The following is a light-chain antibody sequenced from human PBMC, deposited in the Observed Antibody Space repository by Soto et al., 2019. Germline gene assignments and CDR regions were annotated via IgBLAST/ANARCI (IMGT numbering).Light chain of an antibody. V-gene: IGKV3-20*01. Sequence: EIVLTQSPGTLSLSPGERATLSCRASQSVSSSYLAWYQQKPGQAPRLLIYGASSRATGIPDRFSGSGSGTDFTLTISRLEPEDFAGYYCQQYGSSRTVGQGTKVEIK. J-gene: IGKJ1*01. CDR3: QQYGSSRT. CDR2: GAS. CDR1: QSVSSSY.